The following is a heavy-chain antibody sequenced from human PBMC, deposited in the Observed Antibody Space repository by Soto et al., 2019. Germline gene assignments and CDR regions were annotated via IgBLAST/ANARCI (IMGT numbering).Heavy chain of an antibody. CDR3: AHRWMATTLFDY. V-gene: IGHV2-5*02. CDR2: IYWDDDK. J-gene: IGHJ4*02. CDR1: GFSLSTSGVG. Sequence: QITLKESGPTLVKPTQTLTLTCTFSGFSLSTSGVGVGWIRQPPVKALEWLALIYWDDDKRYSPSLKSRLTITKDTSKNQVVLTMTNMDPVDTATYYCAHRWMATTLFDYWVQGTLVTVSS. D-gene: IGHD5-12*01.